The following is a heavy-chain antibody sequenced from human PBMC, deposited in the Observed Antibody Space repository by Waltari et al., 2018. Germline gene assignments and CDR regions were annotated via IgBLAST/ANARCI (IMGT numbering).Heavy chain of an antibody. Sequence: QVQLVQSGAEVKNPASSVTVSCRAYGGSFSSSAISWVRQAPGQGLEWRGGSIPIFGTANDAQKFQGRVTITADESTSTAYMELSSLRAEDTAVYDCARGARLSWGGYLDYWGQGTLVTVSS. D-gene: IGHD2-15*01. V-gene: IGHV1-69*01. CDR2: SIPIFGTA. J-gene: IGHJ4*02. CDR3: ARGARLSWGGYLDY. CDR1: GGSFSSSA.